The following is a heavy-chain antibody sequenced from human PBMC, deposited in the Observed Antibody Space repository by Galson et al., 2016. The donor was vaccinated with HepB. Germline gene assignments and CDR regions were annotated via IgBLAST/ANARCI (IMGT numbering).Heavy chain of an antibody. Sequence: SLRLSCAASGFTFNYYGMIWVRQAPGKGLEWVSFISSHNSNIYYADSVNGRFTISRDNAYNSLYLQMNSLRVEDTAVYYCARGAGGYAPHFDYWGQGTLVTVSS. J-gene: IGHJ4*02. CDR1: GFTFNYYG. D-gene: IGHD5-12*01. V-gene: IGHV3-21*01. CDR3: ARGAGGYAPHFDY. CDR2: ISSHNSNI.